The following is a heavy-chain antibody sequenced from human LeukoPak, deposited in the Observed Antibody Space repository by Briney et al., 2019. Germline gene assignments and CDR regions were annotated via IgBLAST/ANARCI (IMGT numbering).Heavy chain of an antibody. Sequence: GGSVRLSCAASGFAFSSYSMNWVRQAPGKGLEWVSAISGSGGSTYYADSVKGRFTISRDNSKNTLYLQMNSLRAEDTAVYYCAKGRGNSDFDYWGQGTLVTVSS. J-gene: IGHJ4*02. CDR2: ISGSGGST. V-gene: IGHV3-23*01. CDR3: AKGRGNSDFDY. CDR1: GFAFSSYS. D-gene: IGHD2-21*02.